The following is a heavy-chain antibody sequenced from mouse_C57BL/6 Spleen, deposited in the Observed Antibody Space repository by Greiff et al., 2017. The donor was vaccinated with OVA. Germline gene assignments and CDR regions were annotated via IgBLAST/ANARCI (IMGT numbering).Heavy chain of an antibody. D-gene: IGHD2-3*01. J-gene: IGHJ1*03. CDR3: ARAYDGYYLLLWYFDV. V-gene: IGHV1-52*01. CDR2: IDPSDSET. CDR1: GYTFTSYW. Sequence: QVQLQQPGAELVRPGSSVKLSCKASGYTFTSYWMHWVKQRPIQGLEWIGNIDPSDSETHYNQKFKDKATLTVDKSSSTAYMQLSSLTSEDSAVYYCARAYDGYYLLLWYFDVWGTGTTVTVSS.